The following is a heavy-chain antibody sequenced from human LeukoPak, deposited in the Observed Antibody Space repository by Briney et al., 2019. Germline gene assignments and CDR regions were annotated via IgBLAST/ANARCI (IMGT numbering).Heavy chain of an antibody. J-gene: IGHJ5*02. Sequence: SETLSLTCAVYGGSFSGYYWSWIRQPQGKGLEWIGEINHSGSTNYNPSLKSRVTISVDTSKNQFSLKLGSVTAADTAVYYCAXXXXXXXXYDPTPRNNWFDPWGQGTLVTVSS. CDR2: INHSGST. V-gene: IGHV4-34*01. CDR3: AXXXXXXXXYDPTPRNNWFDP. CDR1: GGSFSGYY. D-gene: IGHD5-12*01.